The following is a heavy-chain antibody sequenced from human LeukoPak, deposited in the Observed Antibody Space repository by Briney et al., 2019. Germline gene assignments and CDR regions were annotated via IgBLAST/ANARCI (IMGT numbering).Heavy chain of an antibody. CDR2: IYSGGST. Sequence: GGSLRLSCAASGFTVSSNYMSWVRQAPGKGLEWVSVIYSGGSTYYPDSVKGRFTISRDNSKNTLYLQMNSLRAEDTAVYYCAQNGYYYDSSGYPIDAFDIWGQGTMVTVSS. J-gene: IGHJ3*02. D-gene: IGHD3-22*01. V-gene: IGHV3-66*01. CDR3: AQNGYYYDSSGYPIDAFDI. CDR1: GFTVSSNY.